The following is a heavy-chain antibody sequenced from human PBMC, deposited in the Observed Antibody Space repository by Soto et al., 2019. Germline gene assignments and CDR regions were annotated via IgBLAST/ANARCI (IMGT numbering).Heavy chain of an antibody. V-gene: IGHV3-7*01. Sequence: ASTCPFSTYWMTWVRQAPGKGLEWVANIHRDEIEKYYMDSVKGRFTISRDNAKNSLYLQMTSLRAEDTAVYYCAGGNALDVWGQGTTVTVSS. J-gene: IGHJ6*02. CDR2: IHRDEIEK. CDR3: AGGNALDV. CDR1: TCPFSTYW.